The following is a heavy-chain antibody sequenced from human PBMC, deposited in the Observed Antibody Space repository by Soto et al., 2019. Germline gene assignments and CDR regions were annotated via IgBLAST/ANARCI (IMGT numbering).Heavy chain of an antibody. J-gene: IGHJ4*02. CDR2: IYYSGST. CDR3: ARVGGFGATTIDY. CDR1: GGSISSGDYY. Sequence: QVQLQESGPGLVKPSQTLSLTCTVSGGSISSGDYYWSWIRQPPGKGLEWIGYIYYSGSTSYNPPLKRRVTISEDTSKVQFSLKLSSVTAAYTAVYYCARVGGFGATTIDYWGQGTLVTVSS. D-gene: IGHD3-10*01. V-gene: IGHV4-30-4*01.